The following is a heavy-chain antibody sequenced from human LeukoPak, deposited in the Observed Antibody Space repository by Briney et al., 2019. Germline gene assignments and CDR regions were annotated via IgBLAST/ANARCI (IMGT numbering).Heavy chain of an antibody. V-gene: IGHV1-2*02. CDR2: INPSSADT. CDR1: GYTFTDYY. D-gene: IGHD3-22*01. CDR3: ARGLVYYRLEY. Sequence: ASVRVSCMASGYTFTDYYIHWVRQAPGQGLEGVGWINPSSADTNYAQNYQARVTLTRDASISTAYMDLSGLRSDDAAIYYCARGLVYYRLEYWGQGTLVTVSS. J-gene: IGHJ4*02.